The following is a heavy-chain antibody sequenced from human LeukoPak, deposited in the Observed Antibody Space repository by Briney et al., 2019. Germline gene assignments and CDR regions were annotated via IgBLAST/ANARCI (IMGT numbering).Heavy chain of an antibody. CDR3: ARNTQVRGVIDLRYGMDV. Sequence: SVKVSCKASGGTFSSYAISWVRQAPGQGLEWMGGIIPIFGTANYAQKFQGRVTITADKSTSTAYMELSSLRSEDTAVYYCARNTQVRGVIDLRYGMDVWGKGTTVTVSS. J-gene: IGHJ6*04. CDR1: GGTFSSYA. D-gene: IGHD3-10*01. V-gene: IGHV1-69*06. CDR2: IIPIFGTA.